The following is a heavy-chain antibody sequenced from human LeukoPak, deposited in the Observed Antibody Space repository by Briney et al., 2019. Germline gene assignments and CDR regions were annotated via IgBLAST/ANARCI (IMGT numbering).Heavy chain of an antibody. CDR1: GFTFSNYA. CDR3: ANSEGYYYYGMDV. CDR2: ISGSGSST. V-gene: IGHV3-23*01. J-gene: IGHJ6*02. Sequence: GGSLRLSCAASGFTFSNYAMSWVRQAPGKGLEWVSVISGSGSSTNYADSVKGRFTISRDNSQNTLHLQMSSLRAEDTAVYYCANSEGYYYYGMDVWGQGTTVTVSS. D-gene: IGHD1-14*01.